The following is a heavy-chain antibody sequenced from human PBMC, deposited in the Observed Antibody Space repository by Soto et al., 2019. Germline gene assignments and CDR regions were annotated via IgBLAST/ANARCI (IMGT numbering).Heavy chain of an antibody. CDR1: GGSFSGYY. V-gene: IGHV4-34*01. CDR3: ARDKITGLFDY. Sequence: SETLSLTCAVYGGSFSGYYWTWIRQPPGTGLERIGEINHSGSTNYNPSLKSRVTISVDTSKNQFSLKLTSVTAADTAVYYCARDKITGLFDYWGRGTLVTVSS. J-gene: IGHJ4*02. D-gene: IGHD2-8*02. CDR2: INHSGST.